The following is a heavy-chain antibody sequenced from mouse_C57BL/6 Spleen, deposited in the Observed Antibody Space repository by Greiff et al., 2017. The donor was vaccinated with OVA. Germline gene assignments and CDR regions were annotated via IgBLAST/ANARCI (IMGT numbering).Heavy chain of an antibody. D-gene: IGHD3-2*02. Sequence: EVQLVESEGGLVQPGSSMKLSCTASGFTFSDYYMAWVRQVPEKGLEWVANINYDGSSTYYLDSLKSRFIISRDNAKNILYLQMSSLKSEDTATYYCARVTAQAFDYWGQGTTLTVSS. V-gene: IGHV5-16*01. CDR3: ARVTAQAFDY. J-gene: IGHJ2*01. CDR2: INYDGSST. CDR1: GFTFSDYY.